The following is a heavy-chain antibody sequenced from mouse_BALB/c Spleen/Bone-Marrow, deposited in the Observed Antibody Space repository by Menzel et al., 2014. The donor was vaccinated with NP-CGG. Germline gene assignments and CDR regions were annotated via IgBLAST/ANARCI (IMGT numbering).Heavy chain of an antibody. CDR1: GFNIXDTY. J-gene: IGHJ4*01. CDR2: IDPANGNT. Sequence: EVQLQHSGTELVKPGASVKLSCTASGFNIXDTYMHWVKQRPEQGLEWIGRIDPANGNTRYDPKFQGKATLTADTSSNTAYLQLASLTSEDTAVYYCARAYYYSSSYYVMDYWGQGTSVTVSS. D-gene: IGHD1-1*01. V-gene: IGHV14-3*02. CDR3: ARAYYYSSSYYVMDY.